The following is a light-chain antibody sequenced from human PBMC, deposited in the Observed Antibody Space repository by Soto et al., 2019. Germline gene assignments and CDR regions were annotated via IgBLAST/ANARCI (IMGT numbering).Light chain of an antibody. CDR3: QYYNNYCWT. V-gene: IGKV1-5*03. Sequence: DIPLTQSPSTLSASEGDRVTITCRASQSISSWLAWYQQKPGKAPKFLIYKTSNLESGVPSRFSGSGSGTEFTLTISSLQPDDFATYYCQYYNNYCWTFGQGTKVEIK. J-gene: IGKJ1*01. CDR2: KTS. CDR1: QSISSW.